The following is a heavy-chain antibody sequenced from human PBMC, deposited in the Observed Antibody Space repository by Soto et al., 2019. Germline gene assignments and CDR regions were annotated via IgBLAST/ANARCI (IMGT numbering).Heavy chain of an antibody. V-gene: IGHV3-13*01. Sequence: EVQRVESGGALVQQWGSLRLSCAASGFTFSAYDMHWIRQGPGKGLEWVANIHPDGDSDYLASVKGRFTIARENAKSSLYLQMNALRAEDTARYYGAKITDSNGFYDLWRQGTPVPVSS. J-gene: IGHJ4*02. CDR3: AKITDSNGFYDL. CDR2: IHPDGDS. CDR1: GFTFSAYD. D-gene: IGHD3-22*01.